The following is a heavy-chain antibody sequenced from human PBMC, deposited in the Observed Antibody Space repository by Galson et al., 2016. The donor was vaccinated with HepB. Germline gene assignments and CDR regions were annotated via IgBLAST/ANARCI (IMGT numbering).Heavy chain of an antibody. V-gene: IGHV3-64*01. CDR1: GFRFSGHV. Sequence: SLRLSCAASGFRFSGHVMHWVRQAPGRGLEHVASVSSNGVSTLYGNSVKGRFTISRDNSKSTLLLEMGSLRPEDTAVYYCAREMYPRDYWSSYIMLRLDVWGKGTTVTVSS. D-gene: IGHD3-3*01. J-gene: IGHJ6*04. CDR3: AREMYPRDYWSSYIMLRLDV. CDR2: VSSNGVST.